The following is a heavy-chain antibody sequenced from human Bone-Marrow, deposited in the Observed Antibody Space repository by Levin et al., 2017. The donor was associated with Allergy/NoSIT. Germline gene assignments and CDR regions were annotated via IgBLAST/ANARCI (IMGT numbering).Heavy chain of an antibody. D-gene: IGHD2-2*01. CDR3: ARVALPRYCTSTICSDSGYYFDY. V-gene: IGHV3-13*04. CDR2: IGTAADS. CDR1: GFTFSSYD. Sequence: GGSLRLSCAASGFTFSSYDMHWVRQATGRGLEWVSAIGTAADSYYSGSVKGRFTVSRDTAKNSFYLQMNSLRAGDTAVSYFARVALPRYCTSTICSDSGYYFDYWGQGTLVTVSS. J-gene: IGHJ4*02.